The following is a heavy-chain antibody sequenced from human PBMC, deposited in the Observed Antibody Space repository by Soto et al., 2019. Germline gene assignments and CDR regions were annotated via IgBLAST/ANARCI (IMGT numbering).Heavy chain of an antibody. D-gene: IGHD6-13*01. CDR1: GFTFSSYA. CDR3: ASSGGAAAGT. J-gene: IGHJ5*02. CDR2: ISYDGSNK. Sequence: QVQLVESGGGVVQPGRSLRLSCAASGFTFSSYAMHWVRQAPGKGLEWVAVISYDGSNKYYADSVKGRFTISRDNSKNTLYLQMNSLRAEDTAVYYCASSGGAAAGTWGQGTLVTVS. V-gene: IGHV3-30-3*01.